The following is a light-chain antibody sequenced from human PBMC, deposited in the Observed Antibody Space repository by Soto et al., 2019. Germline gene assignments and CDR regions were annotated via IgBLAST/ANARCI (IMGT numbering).Light chain of an antibody. J-gene: IGLJ1*01. CDR1: SSDVGAYNF. Sequence: ALTQPASVSGSPGQSITISCTGTSSDVGAYNFVSWHQQHPGKAPKLMIYNVYDRPSGISYRFSGSKSGNTASLTISGLQGEDEADYYCSAYTVSRTYVFGTGTKLTVL. V-gene: IGLV2-14*03. CDR3: SAYTVSRTYV. CDR2: NVY.